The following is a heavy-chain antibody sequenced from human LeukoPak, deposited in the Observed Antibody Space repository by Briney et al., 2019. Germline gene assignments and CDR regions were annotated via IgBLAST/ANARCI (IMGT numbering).Heavy chain of an antibody. CDR2: INAGNVNT. J-gene: IGHJ5*02. Sequence: GASVKVSCKASGYTFTSYAMHWVRQAPGQRLEWMGWINAGNVNTKYSQKFQGRVTITRDTSASTAYMELNSLRSEDTAVYYCARDLGYCTGGTCYPNWFDPWGQGTLVTVSS. V-gene: IGHV1-3*01. CDR3: ARDLGYCTGGTCYPNWFDP. CDR1: GYTFTSYA. D-gene: IGHD2-15*01.